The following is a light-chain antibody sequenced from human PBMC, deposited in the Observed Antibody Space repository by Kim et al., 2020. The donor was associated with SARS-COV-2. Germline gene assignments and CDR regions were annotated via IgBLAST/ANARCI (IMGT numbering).Light chain of an antibody. J-gene: IGLJ3*02. V-gene: IGLV3-19*01. CDR3: NSRESSANHWM. CDR1: SLRSYY. CDR2: GKN. Sequence: SSELTQDPAVSVALGQTVKITCQGDSLRSYYASWYQQKPGQAPVLVFYGKNNRPSGIPDRFSGSYSGNTAPLTITAAQAEDEADYYCNSRESSANHWMFGGGTQLTVL.